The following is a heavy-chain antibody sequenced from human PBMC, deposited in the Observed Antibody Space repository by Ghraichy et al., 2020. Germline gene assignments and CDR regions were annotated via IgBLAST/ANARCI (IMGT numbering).Heavy chain of an antibody. V-gene: IGHV4-59*01. CDR2: IYYSGST. J-gene: IGHJ6*02. D-gene: IGHD6-6*01. CDR3: ARDSSESEGGYGMDV. CDR1: GGSISSYY. Sequence: SETLSLTCTVSGGSISSYYWSWIRQPPGKGLEWIGYIYYSGSTNYNPSLKSRVTISVDTSKNQFSLKLSSVTAADTAVYYCARDSSESEGGYGMDVWGQGTTVTVSS.